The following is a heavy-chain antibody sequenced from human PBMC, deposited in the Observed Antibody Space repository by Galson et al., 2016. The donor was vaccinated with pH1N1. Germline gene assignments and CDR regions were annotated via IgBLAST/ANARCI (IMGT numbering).Heavy chain of an antibody. CDR2: FHHTDGT. Sequence: ETLSLTCTVSGGLISSDTYYWGWIRQPPGKGLEWIGSFHHTDGTYYNPSLKSRVTISVDTSKSQISLTLSSVSAADTAMYYCARSAQWLLYSRFDPWGQGRLVTVSS. D-gene: IGHD6-19*01. CDR3: ARSAQWLLYSRFDP. CDR1: GGLISSDTYY. J-gene: IGHJ5*02. V-gene: IGHV4-39*07.